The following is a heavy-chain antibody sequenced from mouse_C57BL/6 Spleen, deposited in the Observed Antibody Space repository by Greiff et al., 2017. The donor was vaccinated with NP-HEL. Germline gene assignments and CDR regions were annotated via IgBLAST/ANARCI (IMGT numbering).Heavy chain of an antibody. V-gene: IGHV2-2*01. CDR1: GFSLTSYG. D-gene: IGHD1-1*01. CDR2: IWSGGST. Sequence: QVQLKESGPGLVQPSQSLSITCTVSGFSLTSYGVHWVRQSPGKGLEWLGVIWSGGSTDYNAAFISRLSISKDNSKSQVFFKMNSLQADDTAIYYCSRKPVRGSYWYFDVWGTGTTVTVSS. J-gene: IGHJ1*03. CDR3: SRKPVRGSYWYFDV.